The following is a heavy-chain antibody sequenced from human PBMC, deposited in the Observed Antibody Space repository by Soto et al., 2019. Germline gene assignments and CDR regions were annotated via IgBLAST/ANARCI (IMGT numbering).Heavy chain of an antibody. J-gene: IGHJ4*02. CDR1: GDSVSRTSVA. CDR3: VRGQFSAFDC. CDR2: TYYRSKWNS. V-gene: IGHV6-1*01. Sequence: QVQLHQSGPGLVKPSQTLSLTCAISGDSVSRTSVAWNWIRQSPSRGLEWLGRTYYRSKWNSDYAVSVRGRITINPDTSKSQFSLQLNSVTPEATAVYYCVRGQFSAFDCWGQGTLVTVS.